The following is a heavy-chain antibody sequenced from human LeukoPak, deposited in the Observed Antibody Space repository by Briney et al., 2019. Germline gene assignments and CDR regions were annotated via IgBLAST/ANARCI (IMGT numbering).Heavy chain of an antibody. V-gene: IGHV4-59*05. CDR3: ARLIVVVPAARPYYYMDV. CDR2: IYYSGST. D-gene: IGHD2-2*01. Sequence: SETLSLTCTVSGGSISSYYWSWIRQPPGKGLEWIGSIYYSGSTYYNPSLKSRVTISVDTSKNQFSLKLSSVTAADTAVYYCARLIVVVPAARPYYYMDVWGKGTTVTVSS. CDR1: GGSISSYY. J-gene: IGHJ6*03.